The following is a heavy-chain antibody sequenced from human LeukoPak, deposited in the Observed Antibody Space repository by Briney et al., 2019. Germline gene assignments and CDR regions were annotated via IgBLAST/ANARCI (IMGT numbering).Heavy chain of an antibody. Sequence: GGSLRLSCAASGFTFSSYAMSWVREAPGKGLEWVSAISGSGGSTYYADSVKGRFTISRDNSKNTLYLQMNSLRAEDTAVYYCAKDTAVVVAATFDYWGQGTLVTVSS. J-gene: IGHJ4*02. D-gene: IGHD2-15*01. CDR2: ISGSGGST. CDR3: AKDTAVVVAATFDY. CDR1: GFTFSSYA. V-gene: IGHV3-23*01.